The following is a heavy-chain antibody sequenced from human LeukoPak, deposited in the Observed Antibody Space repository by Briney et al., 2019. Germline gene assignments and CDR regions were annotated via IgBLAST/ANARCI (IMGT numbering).Heavy chain of an antibody. V-gene: IGHV1-69*05. Sequence: SVKVSCKASGGTFSSYAISWVRQAPGQGLEWMGGIIPIFGTANYAQKFQGRVTMTRDTSISTAYMELSRLRSDDTAVYYCARLSTGFDYWGQGTLVTVSS. D-gene: IGHD2-8*02. J-gene: IGHJ4*02. CDR2: IIPIFGTA. CDR1: GGTFSSYA. CDR3: ARLSTGFDY.